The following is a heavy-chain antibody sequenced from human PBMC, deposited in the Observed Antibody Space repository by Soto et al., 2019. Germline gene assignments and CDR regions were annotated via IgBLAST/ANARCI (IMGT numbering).Heavy chain of an antibody. V-gene: IGHV4-31*03. D-gene: IGHD6-25*01. CDR3: AREAALGRNYYYYYYGMDV. CDR1: GGSISSGGYY. CDR2: IYYSGST. J-gene: IGHJ6*02. Sequence: KSSETLSLTCTVSGGSISSGGYYWSWIRQHPGKGLEWIGYIYYSGSTYYNPSLKSRVTISVDTSKNQFSLKLSSVTAADTAVYYCAREAALGRNYYYYYYGMDVWGQGTTVTVSS.